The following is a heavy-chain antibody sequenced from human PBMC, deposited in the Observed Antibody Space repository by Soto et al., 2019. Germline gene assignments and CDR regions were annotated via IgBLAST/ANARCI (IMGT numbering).Heavy chain of an antibody. D-gene: IGHD3-22*01. CDR3: AREYYYDSSGYSDAFDI. CDR1: GYTFTSYG. J-gene: IGHJ3*02. CDR2: ISAYNGNT. Sequence: QVPLVQSGAEVKKPGASVKVSCKASGYTFTSYGISWVRQAPGQGLEWMGWISAYNGNTNYAQKLQGRVTMTTDTSTSTAYMELRSLRSDDTAVYYCAREYYYDSSGYSDAFDIWGQGTMVTVSS. V-gene: IGHV1-18*04.